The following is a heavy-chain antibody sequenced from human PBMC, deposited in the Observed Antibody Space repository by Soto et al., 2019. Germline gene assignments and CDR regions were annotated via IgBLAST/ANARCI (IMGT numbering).Heavy chain of an antibody. CDR3: AHSPRVHIAAAAVVDY. CDR1: GFSLSTSGVG. J-gene: IGHJ4*02. CDR2: IYWDDDK. Sequence: QITLKESGPTLVKPTQTLTLTCTFSGFSLSTSGVGVGWIRQPPGKALEWLALIYWDDDKRYSPSLKSRLTITKHPSKNQVVLTMINMDPVDTATYCCAHSPRVHIAAAAVVDYWGQGTLVTVSS. D-gene: IGHD6-25*01. V-gene: IGHV2-5*02.